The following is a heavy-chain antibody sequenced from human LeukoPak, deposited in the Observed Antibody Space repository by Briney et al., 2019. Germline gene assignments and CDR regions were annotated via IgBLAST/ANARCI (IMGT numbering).Heavy chain of an antibody. CDR2: MNPNSGNT. V-gene: IGHV1-8*01. J-gene: IGHJ4*02. D-gene: IGHD3-22*01. CDR3: ARSSGHLVEADY. CDR1: GYTFTSYD. Sequence: GASVKVSCKASGYTFTSYDINWVRQATGQGLEWMGWMNPNSGNTGYAQKFQGRVTMTRNTSISTAYMELSSLRSEDTAVYYCARSSGHLVEADYWGQGTLVTVSS.